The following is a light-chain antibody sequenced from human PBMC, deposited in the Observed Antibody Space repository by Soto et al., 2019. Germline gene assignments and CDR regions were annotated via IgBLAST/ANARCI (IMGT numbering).Light chain of an antibody. CDR2: DAS. Sequence: EGVLTQSPGTVSLYPGERATRSCRASQTVRNNYLAWYQQKPGQAPRLLIYDASSRATGIPDRFSGGGSGTDFTLTISRLEPEDFAVYYCQQFSSYPLTFGGGTKVDI. CDR1: QTVRNNY. CDR3: QQFSSYPLT. V-gene: IGKV3-20*01. J-gene: IGKJ4*01.